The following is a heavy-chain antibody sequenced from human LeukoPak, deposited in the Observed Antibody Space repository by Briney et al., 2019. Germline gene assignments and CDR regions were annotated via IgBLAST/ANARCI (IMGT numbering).Heavy chain of an antibody. V-gene: IGHV3-49*04. CDR3: TRRRVAYSSGWYLDY. CDR1: GGSFSGYY. D-gene: IGHD6-19*01. CDR2: IRSKAYGGTT. J-gene: IGHJ4*02. Sequence: LSLTCAVYGGSFSGYYWSWVRQAPGKGLEWVSFIRSKAYGGTTEYAASVKGRFTISRDDSKSIAYLQMNSLKTEDTAVYYCTRRRVAYSSGWYLDYWGQGALLTVSS.